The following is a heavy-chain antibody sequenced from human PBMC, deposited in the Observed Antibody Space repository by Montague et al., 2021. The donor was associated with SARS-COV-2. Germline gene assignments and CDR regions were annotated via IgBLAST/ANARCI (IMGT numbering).Heavy chain of an antibody. J-gene: IGHJ3*02. Sequence: SETLSLTCTVSGGSISSSSYYWGWIRQPPGKGLEWHGSINDSGSTYCNPSLKSRVTISVDTSKNQFSLKLSSVTAADTAVYYCASPTYYYDSSGSDAFDIWGQGTMVTVSS. CDR2: INDSGST. CDR3: ASPTYYYDSSGSDAFDI. D-gene: IGHD3-22*01. V-gene: IGHV4-39*01. CDR1: GGSISSSSYY.